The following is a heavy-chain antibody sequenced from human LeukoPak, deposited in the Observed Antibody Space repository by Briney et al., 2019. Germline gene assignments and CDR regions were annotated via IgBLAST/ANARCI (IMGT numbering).Heavy chain of an antibody. CDR3: ADLEGVAGGY. V-gene: IGHV3-11*01. J-gene: IGHJ4*02. CDR1: GFTFSDYN. D-gene: IGHD3-10*01. CDR2: ISRSGSTK. Sequence: GGSLRLSCAASGFTFSDYNMRWIRQAPGKGLEWVSSISRSGSTKYYADSVKGRFTISRDNSKNTLYLQMNSLRAEDTAVYYCADLEGVAGGYWGQGTLVTVSS.